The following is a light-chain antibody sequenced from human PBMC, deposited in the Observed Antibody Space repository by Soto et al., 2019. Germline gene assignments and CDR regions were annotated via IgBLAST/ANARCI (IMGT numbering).Light chain of an antibody. CDR3: QQYNNYFWA. J-gene: IGKJ4*02. CDR2: DAS. CDR1: QSISGW. V-gene: IGKV1-5*01. Sequence: DVQMTQSPSNLSASVADRVTITCRASQSISGWLAWYKQKPGKXXTXLIYDASILKSGVPSRFSGSVYGTAGNINISSLKPDDRATYYGQQYNNYFWAFGRGTKVENK.